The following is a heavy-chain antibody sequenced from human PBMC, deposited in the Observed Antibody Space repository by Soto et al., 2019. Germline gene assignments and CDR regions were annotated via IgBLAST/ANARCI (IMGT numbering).Heavy chain of an antibody. CDR2: IYYSGST. D-gene: IGHD5-18*01. V-gene: IGHV4-39*01. J-gene: IGHJ5*02. CDR1: GGAISSSSYY. CDR3: AGLRLDSDAYGVA. Sequence: SETLSLTCTVSGGAISSSSYYWGWIRQPPGKGLEWIGSIYYSGSTYYNPSLKSRVTISVDTSKNQFSLKLSSVTAADTTVYFCAGLRLDSDAYGVALGQGTLITVSS.